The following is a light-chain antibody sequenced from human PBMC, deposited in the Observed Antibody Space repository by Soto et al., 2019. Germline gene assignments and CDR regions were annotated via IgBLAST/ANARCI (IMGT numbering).Light chain of an antibody. CDR3: QQYGSSPPMYT. CDR1: QSVSSSY. Sequence: EIVLTQSPGTLSLPPGERATLSCRASQSVSSSYLAWYQQKPGQAPRLLIYGASSRATGIPDRFSGSGSGTDFTLTISRLDPEDFAVYYCQQYGSSPPMYTFGQGTKLEIK. J-gene: IGKJ2*01. V-gene: IGKV3-20*01. CDR2: GAS.